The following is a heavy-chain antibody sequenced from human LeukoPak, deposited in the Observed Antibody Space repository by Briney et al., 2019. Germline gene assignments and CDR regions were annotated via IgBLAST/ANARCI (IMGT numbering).Heavy chain of an antibody. J-gene: IGHJ4*02. CDR1: GFTVSTNY. CDR3: ARVIAAAGPMPYDY. Sequence: PGGSLRLSCAASGFTVSTNYMRWVRQAPGKGLEWVSVMYSGGSTYYADSVKGRFTISRDNSKNTLFLQMNSLRAEDTAVYYCARVIAAAGPMPYDYWGQGTLVTVSS. V-gene: IGHV3-66*01. D-gene: IGHD6-13*01. CDR2: MYSGGST.